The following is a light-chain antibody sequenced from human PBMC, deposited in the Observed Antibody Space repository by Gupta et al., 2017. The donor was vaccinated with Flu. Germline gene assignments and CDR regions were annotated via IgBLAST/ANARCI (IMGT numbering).Light chain of an antibody. V-gene: IGKV1-39*01. CDR2: GAY. Sequence: IQMTQSPSSLSASVGDRVTITCRASQSIGPFLLWYQQRPGKAPNRLSYGAYTLQDGVATRFSGGGYGKEVRITISNLQPEDWATYFCQHRYSAPYCVGQG. CDR1: QSIGPF. CDR3: QHRYSAPYC. J-gene: IGKJ2*03.